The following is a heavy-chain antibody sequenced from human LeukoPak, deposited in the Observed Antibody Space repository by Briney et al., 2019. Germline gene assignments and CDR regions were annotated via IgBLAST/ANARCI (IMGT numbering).Heavy chain of an antibody. CDR2: ISSSSSYI. Sequence: GGSLRLSCAASGFTFSSYNMNWVRQAPGKGLEWVSSISSSSSYILYTDSVKGRFTISRDNAKNSLYLQMNSLRAEDTAVYYCARSEWELLLDAFDIWGQGTMVTVSS. V-gene: IGHV3-21*01. D-gene: IGHD1-26*01. CDR1: GFTFSSYN. J-gene: IGHJ3*02. CDR3: ARSEWELLLDAFDI.